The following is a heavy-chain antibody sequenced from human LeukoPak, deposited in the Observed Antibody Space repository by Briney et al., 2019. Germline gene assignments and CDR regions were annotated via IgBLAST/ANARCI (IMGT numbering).Heavy chain of an antibody. CDR1: GFTFSSYA. J-gene: IGHJ4*02. CDR2: ISGSGGST. Sequence: GSSLRLSCAASGFTFSSYAMSWVRQAPGKGLEWVSAISGSGGSTYYADSVKGRFTISRDNSKNTLYLQMNSLRAEDTAVYYCAKDLARVFSSGWYGWGQGTLVTVSS. CDR3: AKDLARVFSSGWYG. V-gene: IGHV3-23*01. D-gene: IGHD6-19*01.